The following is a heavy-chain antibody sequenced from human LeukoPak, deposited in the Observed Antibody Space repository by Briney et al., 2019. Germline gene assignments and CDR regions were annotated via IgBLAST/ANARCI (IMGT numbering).Heavy chain of an antibody. J-gene: IGHJ6*02. CDR3: ARAGHIVVVPAAPYYGMDV. V-gene: IGHV4-34*01. CDR2: INHSGST. D-gene: IGHD2-2*01. CDR1: GGSFSGYY. Sequence: PSETLSLTCAVYGGSFSGYYWSWLRQPPGKGLEWIGEINHSGSTNYNPSLKSRVTISVDTSKNQFSLKLSSVTAADTAVYYCARAGHIVVVPAAPYYGMDVWGQGTTVTVSS.